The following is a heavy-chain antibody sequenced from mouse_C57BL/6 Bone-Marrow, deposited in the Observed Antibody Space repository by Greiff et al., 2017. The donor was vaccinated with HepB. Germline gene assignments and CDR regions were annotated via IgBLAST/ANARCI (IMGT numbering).Heavy chain of an antibody. CDR2: INPYNGDT. J-gene: IGHJ3*01. Sequence: EVKLMESGPELVKPGDSVKISCKASGYSFTGYFMNWVMQSHGKSLEWIGRINPYNGDTFYNQKFKGKATLTVDKSSSTAHMELRSLTSEDSAVYYCARSHYAWFAYWGQGTLVTVSA. V-gene: IGHV1-20*01. CDR3: ARSHYAWFAY. D-gene: IGHD1-2*01. CDR1: GYSFTGYF.